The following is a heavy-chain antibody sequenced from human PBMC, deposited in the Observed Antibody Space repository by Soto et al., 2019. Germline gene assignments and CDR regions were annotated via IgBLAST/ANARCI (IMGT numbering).Heavy chain of an antibody. CDR2: IRSKANSYAT. CDR1: GFTFSGSA. Sequence: EVQLVESGGGLVQPGGSLKLSCAASGFTFSGSAMHWVRQASGKGLEWVGRIRSKANSYATAYAALVKGRFTISRDDSKNTAYLQMNSLKTEDTAVYYCTSHDFWSGYSPFDYWGQGTLVTVSS. J-gene: IGHJ4*02. V-gene: IGHV3-73*02. CDR3: TSHDFWSGYSPFDY. D-gene: IGHD3-3*01.